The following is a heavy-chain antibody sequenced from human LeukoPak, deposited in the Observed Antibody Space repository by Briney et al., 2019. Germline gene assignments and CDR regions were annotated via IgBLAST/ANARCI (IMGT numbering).Heavy chain of an antibody. J-gene: IGHJ5*02. Sequence: SETLSLTCAVYGGSFSGYYWSWIRQPPGKGLEWIVSLSDTGTTYYNPSLESRVTMSVDTSRNQFSLKLTSVTAADTAVYYCARRDHTGRSHAWFDPWGQGTLVTVSS. CDR1: GGSFSGYY. D-gene: IGHD1-14*01. CDR2: LSDTGTT. CDR3: ARRDHTGRSHAWFDP. V-gene: IGHV4-34*01.